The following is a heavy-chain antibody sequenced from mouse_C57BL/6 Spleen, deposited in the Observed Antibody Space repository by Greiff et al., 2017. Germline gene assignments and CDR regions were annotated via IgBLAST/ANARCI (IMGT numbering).Heavy chain of an antibody. CDR3: ARTGFITTVGADY. CDR1: GYAFTNYL. CDR2: INPGSGGT. D-gene: IGHD1-1*01. V-gene: IGHV1-54*01. J-gene: IGHJ2*01. Sequence: QVQLQQSGAELVRPGTSVKVSCKASGYAFTNYLIEWVKQRPGQGLEWIGVINPGSGGTNYNEKFKGKATLTADKSSSTAYMQLSSLTSEDSAVYFCARTGFITTVGADYWGQGTTLTVSS.